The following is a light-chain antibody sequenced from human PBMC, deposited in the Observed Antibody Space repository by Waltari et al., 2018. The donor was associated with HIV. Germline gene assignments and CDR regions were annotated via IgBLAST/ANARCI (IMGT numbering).Light chain of an antibody. CDR2: YDD. CDR1: SSNIGTNA. Sequence: QSVLTQPPSVSEAPRQRVTISCSGTSSNIGTNAVNGYQQLPGKPPKLLIYYDDLLASGVSDRFSGSKSGTSASLAISGLQSEDESDYYCAAWDDSLNGVVFGGGTKLTVL. J-gene: IGLJ2*01. V-gene: IGLV1-36*01. CDR3: AAWDDSLNGVV.